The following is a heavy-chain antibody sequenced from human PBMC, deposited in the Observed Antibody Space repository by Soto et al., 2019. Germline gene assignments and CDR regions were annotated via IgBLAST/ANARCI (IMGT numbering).Heavy chain of an antibody. CDR2: TSYDGSEK. Sequence: ESGGGVVQPGTSLRVSCVGSGFTFRSYVIHWVHQAPGKGLEWVALTSYDGSEKYYGDSVRGRFTISRDNSRNTVDLQMDSLRLEDTALYYCARWGTTGGLDVWGQGTLVSVSS. CDR1: GFTFRSYV. J-gene: IGHJ1*01. CDR3: ARWGTTGGLDV. V-gene: IGHV3-30*19. D-gene: IGHD3-16*01.